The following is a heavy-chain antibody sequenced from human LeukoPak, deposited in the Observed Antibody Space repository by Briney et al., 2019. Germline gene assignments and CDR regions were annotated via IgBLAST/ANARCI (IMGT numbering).Heavy chain of an antibody. CDR3: AKASPYGSGSYYGMDV. CDR2: IRYDGSNK. CDR1: GFTFSSYG. J-gene: IGHJ6*02. D-gene: IGHD3-10*01. V-gene: IGHV3-30*02. Sequence: GGSLRLSCAASGFTFSSYGMHWVRQAPGKGLEWVAFIRYDGSNKYYADSVKGRFTIPRDNSKNTLYLQMNSLRAEDTAVYYCAKASPYGSGSYYGMDVWGQGTTVTVSS.